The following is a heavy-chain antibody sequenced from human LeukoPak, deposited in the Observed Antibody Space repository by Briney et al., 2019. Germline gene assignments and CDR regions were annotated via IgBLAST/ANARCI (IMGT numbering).Heavy chain of an antibody. CDR3: ARNLGYSSLDY. D-gene: IGHD6-13*01. V-gene: IGHV4-38-2*01. Sequence: PSETLSLTCAVSGYSISGGYYWGWIRQPPGKGLEWIGSINHSGSTYYNPSLKSRVTISVDTSKNQSSLKLTSVTAADTGMYYCARNLGYSSLDYWGQGTLLTVSS. CDR1: GYSISGGYY. CDR2: INHSGST. J-gene: IGHJ4*02.